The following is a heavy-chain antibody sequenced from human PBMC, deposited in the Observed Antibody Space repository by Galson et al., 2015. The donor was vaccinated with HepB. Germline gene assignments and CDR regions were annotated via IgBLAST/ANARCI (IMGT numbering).Heavy chain of an antibody. CDR1: GYTFTGYY. CDR2: INPNSGGT. Sequence: SVKVSCKASGYTFTGYYMHWVRQAPGQGLEWMGWINPNSGGTNYAQKFQGRVTMTRDTSISTAYMELSRLRSDDTAVYYCARVRYFDWLHDYWGQGTLVTVSS. J-gene: IGHJ4*02. V-gene: IGHV1-2*02. D-gene: IGHD3-9*01. CDR3: ARVRYFDWLHDY.